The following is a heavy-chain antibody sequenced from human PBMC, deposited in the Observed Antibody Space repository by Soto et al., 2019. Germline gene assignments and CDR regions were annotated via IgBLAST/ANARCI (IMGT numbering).Heavy chain of an antibody. Sequence: SVKVSCKASGFTFTSSAVQWVRQARGQRLEWIGWIVVGSGNTNYAQKFQERVTITRDMSTSTAYMELSSLRSEDTAVYYCAAGGPPAHYYYGMDVWGQGTTVTVSS. V-gene: IGHV1-58*01. CDR3: AAGGPPAHYYYGMDV. CDR1: GFTFTSSA. D-gene: IGHD2-15*01. CDR2: IVVGSGNT. J-gene: IGHJ6*02.